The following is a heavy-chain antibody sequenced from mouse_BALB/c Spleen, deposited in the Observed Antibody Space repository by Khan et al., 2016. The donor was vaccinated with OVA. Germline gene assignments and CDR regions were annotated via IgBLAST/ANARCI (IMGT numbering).Heavy chain of an antibody. V-gene: IGHV1-77*01. J-gene: IGHJ3*01. CDR3: ARWNYFGYTFAY. D-gene: IGHD1-2*01. CDR1: GYTFTDYY. Sequence: QVQLQQSGAELARPGASVKLSCKASGYTFTDYYINWVKQRTGQGLEWIGEISPGSGDTYYNEKFKGKATLTADKSSSTVYMPLSSLTAEASAVYCCARWNYFGYTFAYWGQGTLVTVSA. CDR2: ISPGSGDT.